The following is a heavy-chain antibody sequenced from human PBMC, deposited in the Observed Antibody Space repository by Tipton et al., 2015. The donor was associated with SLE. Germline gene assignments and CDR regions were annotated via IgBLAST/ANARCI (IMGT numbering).Heavy chain of an antibody. CDR2: ITQSETT. V-gene: IGHV4-34*01. J-gene: IGHJ4*02. CDR1: GGSFSGYY. CDR3: ARVRTRDTSDVPVYFFDY. Sequence: TLSLTCAIYGGSFSGYYWTWIRQPPGKGLEWIGEITQSETTTYNPSLKSRVTISVDTSTNQFSLTLSSVTAADTAVYYCARVRTRDTSDVPVYFFDYWGQGTLVTVSP. D-gene: IGHD3-22*01.